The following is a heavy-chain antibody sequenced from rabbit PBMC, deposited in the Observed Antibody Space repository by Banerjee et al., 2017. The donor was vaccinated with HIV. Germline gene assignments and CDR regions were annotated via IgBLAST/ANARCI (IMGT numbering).Heavy chain of an antibody. V-gene: IGHV1S40*01. Sequence: QSLEESGGDLVKPGASLTLTCTASGFSFSSSYYMCWVRQAPGKGLEWIACIYAGSSSSTYYASWAKGRFTISKTSSTTVTLQMTSLTAADTATYFCARDLRYAGYAGYNYATGRFNLWGPGTLVTVS. J-gene: IGHJ4*01. CDR2: IYAGSSSST. D-gene: IGHD6-1*01. CDR1: GFSFSSSYY. CDR3: ARDLRYAGYAGYNYATGRFNL.